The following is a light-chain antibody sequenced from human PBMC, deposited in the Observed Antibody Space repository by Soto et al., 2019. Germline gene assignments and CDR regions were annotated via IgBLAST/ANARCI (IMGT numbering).Light chain of an antibody. J-gene: IGKJ1*01. Sequence: EIVMRQSPATLSVSPGERATLSCRASQSLGTNLAWFQQKPGQAPRLLIHGASTRATGTPARFSGSGSGTEVTLTISSLQSEDLAVYYCQQYNMWPRTFGQGTKVDIK. CDR2: GAS. CDR3: QQYNMWPRT. V-gene: IGKV3-15*01. CDR1: QSLGTN.